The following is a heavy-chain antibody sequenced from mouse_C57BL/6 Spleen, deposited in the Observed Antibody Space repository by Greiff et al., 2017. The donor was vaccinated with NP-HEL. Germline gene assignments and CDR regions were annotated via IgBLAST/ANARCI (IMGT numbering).Heavy chain of an antibody. V-gene: IGHV1-54*01. CDR3: AREVTTTGFAY. Sequence: QVQLKQSGAELVRPGTSVKVSCKASGYAFTNYLIEWVKQRPGQGLEWIGVINPGSGGTNYNEKFKGKATLTADKSSSTAYMQLSSLTSEDSAVYFCAREVTTTGFAYWGQGTLVTVSA. CDR2: INPGSGGT. CDR1: GYAFTNYL. D-gene: IGHD2-2*01. J-gene: IGHJ3*01.